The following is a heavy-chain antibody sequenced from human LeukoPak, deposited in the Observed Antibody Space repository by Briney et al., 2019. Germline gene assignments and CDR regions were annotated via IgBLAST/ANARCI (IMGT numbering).Heavy chain of an antibody. CDR3: AKDPDYDILTGTTFDS. Sequence: QAGGSLRLSCAASGFTFSSYGMHWVRQAPGKGLEWVAVISYDGSNKYYADSVRGRFTISRDNSKNTLYLQMNSLRADDTAVYYCAKDPDYDILTGTTFDSWGQGTLVSVSA. CDR1: GFTFSSYG. J-gene: IGHJ4*02. CDR2: ISYDGSNK. V-gene: IGHV3-30*18. D-gene: IGHD3-9*01.